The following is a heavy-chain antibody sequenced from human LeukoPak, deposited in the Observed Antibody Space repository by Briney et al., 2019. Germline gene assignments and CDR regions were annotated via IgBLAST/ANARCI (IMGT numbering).Heavy chain of an antibody. D-gene: IGHD3-22*01. V-gene: IGHV3-64D*06. CDR1: GFTFSSYA. CDR2: ISSNGGST. J-gene: IGHJ4*02. Sequence: GGSLRLSCSASGFTFSSYAMHWVRQAPGKGLEYVSAISSNGGSTYYADSVKGRFTISRDNSKNTLYLQMSSLRAEDTAVYYCVKDEYYYDSSGIFDYWGQGTLVTVSS. CDR3: VKDEYYYDSSGIFDY.